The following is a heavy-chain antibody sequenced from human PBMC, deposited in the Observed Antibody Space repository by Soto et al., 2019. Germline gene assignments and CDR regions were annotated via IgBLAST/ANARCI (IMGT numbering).Heavy chain of an antibody. CDR1: GFTFSSYW. D-gene: IGHD3-16*02. CDR2: IKQDGSEK. CDR3: AAYYDYIWGSYRPYYYYYMDV. Sequence: PGGSLRLSCVASGFTFSSYWMSWVRQAPGKGLEWVANIKQDGSEKYYVDSVKGRFTISRDNAKNSLYLQMNSLRAEDTAVYYCAAYYDYIWGSYRPYYYYYMDVWGKGTTVTVSS. J-gene: IGHJ6*03. V-gene: IGHV3-7*01.